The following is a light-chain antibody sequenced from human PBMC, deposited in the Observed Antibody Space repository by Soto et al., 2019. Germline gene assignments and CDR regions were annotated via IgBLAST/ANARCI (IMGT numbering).Light chain of an antibody. J-gene: IGKJ4*01. CDR1: ESVDSS. CDR3: LLRYNGLT. V-gene: IGKV3-11*01. CDR2: DAS. Sequence: EIVLTQSPATLSLSPGERATLSCRASESVDSSLAWYRQRPGQAPRLLIYDASNRATGIPARFRGSGSGTDFSLTISSLEPEDFAVYYCLLRYNGLTFGGGTKVEIK.